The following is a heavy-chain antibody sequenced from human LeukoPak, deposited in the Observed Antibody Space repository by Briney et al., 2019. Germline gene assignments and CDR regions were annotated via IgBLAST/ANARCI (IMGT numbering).Heavy chain of an antibody. CDR1: GLTFSSYA. CDR3: AKDRAVAGTRGFDY. Sequence: GGSLRLSCAASGLTFSSYAMNWVRQAPGKGLEWVSAISGSGDSTYYADSVKGRFTISRDNSKNTLYLQMTSLRAEDTAIYYCAKDRAVAGTRGFDYWGQGTLVTVSS. V-gene: IGHV3-23*01. J-gene: IGHJ4*02. CDR2: ISGSGDST. D-gene: IGHD6-19*01.